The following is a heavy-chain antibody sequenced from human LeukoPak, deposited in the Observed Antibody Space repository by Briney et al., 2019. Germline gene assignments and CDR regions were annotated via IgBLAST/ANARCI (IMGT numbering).Heavy chain of an antibody. CDR3: AKDIPYSRGFDAFDI. CDR2: ITWNSGST. CDR1: GFSFDDYA. Sequence: GGSLRLSCAASGFSFDDYAMHWVRRAPGKGLEWLSGITWNSGSTAYADSVKGRFTISRDNAKNSLYLQMNSLRAEDTALYYCAKDIPYSRGFDAFDIWGQGTMVTVSS. V-gene: IGHV3-9*01. D-gene: IGHD6-13*01. J-gene: IGHJ3*02.